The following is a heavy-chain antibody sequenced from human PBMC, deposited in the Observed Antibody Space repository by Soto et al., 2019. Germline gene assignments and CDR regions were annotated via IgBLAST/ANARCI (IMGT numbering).Heavy chain of an antibody. CDR1: GGSISSSTYY. D-gene: IGHD4-17*01. Sequence: QLQLQESGPGLVKPSETLSLTCTVSGGSISSSTYYWGWIRQPPGKGLEWIGSIYYSGSPYYNPSLKSRVTISVDTSKNQFSLKLSSVTAADTAVYYCANSYGDYVSYWGQGTLVTVSS. V-gene: IGHV4-39*01. CDR2: IYYSGSP. CDR3: ANSYGDYVSY. J-gene: IGHJ4*02.